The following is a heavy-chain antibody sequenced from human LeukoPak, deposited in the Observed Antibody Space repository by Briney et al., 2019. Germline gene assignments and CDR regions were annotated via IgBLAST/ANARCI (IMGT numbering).Heavy chain of an antibody. V-gene: IGHV3-11*01. CDR3: ARDWYYDFSDWGGY. J-gene: IGHJ4*02. CDR2: ISRSGTSI. Sequence: GSLRLSCAASGFSFSDYYMNWIRQAPGKGLEWVSYISRSGTSIYYADSVKGRFTISRDNAKNSLYLQMNSLRAEDTALYYCARDWYYDFSDWGGYWGQGTLVTVSS. CDR1: GFSFSDYY. D-gene: IGHD3-22*01.